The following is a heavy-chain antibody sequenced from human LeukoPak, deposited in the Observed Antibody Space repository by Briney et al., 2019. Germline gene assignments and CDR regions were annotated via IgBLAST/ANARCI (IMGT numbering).Heavy chain of an antibody. Sequence: SVKVSCKASGCTFNSYAISWVREAPGQGLEWMGGIIPIFGTANYAQKFQGRVTITTDESTSTAYMELSRLRSEDTAVYYCARMSYGYWFDPWGQGTLVTVSS. CDR3: ARMSYGYWFDP. CDR2: IIPIFGTA. D-gene: IGHD5-18*01. V-gene: IGHV1-69*05. J-gene: IGHJ5*02. CDR1: GCTFNSYA.